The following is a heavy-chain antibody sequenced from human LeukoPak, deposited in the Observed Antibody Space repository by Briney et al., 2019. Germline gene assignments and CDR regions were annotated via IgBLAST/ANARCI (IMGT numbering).Heavy chain of an antibody. J-gene: IGHJ4*02. CDR2: INPSGGST. Sequence: ASVKVSCKASGYTFTSYYMHWVRQAPGQGLEWMGIINPSGGSTSYAQKFQGRVTMTRDTSTSTVYMELSSLRSEDTAVYYCARDTESDTRGYSYEYYFDYWGQGTLVTVSS. CDR3: ARDTESDTRGYSYEYYFDY. D-gene: IGHD5-18*01. CDR1: GYTFTSYY. V-gene: IGHV1-46*01.